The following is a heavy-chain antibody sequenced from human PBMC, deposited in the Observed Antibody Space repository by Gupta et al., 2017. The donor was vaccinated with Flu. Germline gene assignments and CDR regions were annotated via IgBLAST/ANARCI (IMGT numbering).Heavy chain of an antibody. CDR3: AKYDRSGYMETDAFDI. V-gene: IGHV3-23*01. CDR2: TSSGGGAT. J-gene: IGHJ3*02. CDR1: GFTFNSYA. Sequence: EGQLLESGGGLVQPGGSLRLSCAASGFTFNSYAMNWVRQAPGKGLEWVSGTSSGGGATYYADSVKGRFTISRDNSKNTLYLQMNSLSPDDTAIYYCAKYDRSGYMETDAFDIWGQGTMVTVSS. D-gene: IGHD3-22*01.